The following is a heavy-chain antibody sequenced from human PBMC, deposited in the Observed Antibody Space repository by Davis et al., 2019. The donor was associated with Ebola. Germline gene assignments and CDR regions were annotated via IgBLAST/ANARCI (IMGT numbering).Heavy chain of an antibody. D-gene: IGHD2-2*01. CDR2: IKQDGSEK. Sequence: PGGSLRLSCAASGFTFSSYWMSWVRQAPGKGLEWVANIKQDGSEKYYVDSVKGRFTISRDNAKNSLYLQMNSLRAEDTAVYYCARDNIVVVPAALYYYYYGMDVWGQGTTVTVSS. CDR3: ARDNIVVVPAALYYYYYGMDV. CDR1: GFTFSSYW. J-gene: IGHJ6*02. V-gene: IGHV3-7*03.